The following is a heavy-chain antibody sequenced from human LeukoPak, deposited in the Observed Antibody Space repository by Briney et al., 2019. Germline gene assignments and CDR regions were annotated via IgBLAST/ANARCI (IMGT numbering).Heavy chain of an antibody. CDR1: GGSFSGYY. CDR2: INHSGST. V-gene: IGHV4-34*01. CDR3: ARGNGGNSRYFQH. Sequence: PETLSLTCAVYGGSFSGYYWSWICQPPGKGLEWIGEINHSGSTNYNPSLKSRVTISVDTSKNQFSLKLSSVTAADTAVYYCARGNGGNSRYFQHWGQGTLVTVSS. D-gene: IGHD4-23*01. J-gene: IGHJ1*01.